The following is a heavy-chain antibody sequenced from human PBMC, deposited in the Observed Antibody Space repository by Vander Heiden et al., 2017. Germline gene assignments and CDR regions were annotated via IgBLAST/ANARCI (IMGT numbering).Heavy chain of an antibody. V-gene: IGHV5-51*01. CDR1: GYPFTAYW. Sequence: EAQLVQSGAEAKTPGDSLKISCKGSGYPFTAYWIGWVRQMPGKGLEWMGIIHPGDSDTRYSPSFQGQVTISADKSISTAYLHWSSLKASDTAMYYCARLASGLAPRFFDVWGRGALVVVSS. CDR2: IHPGDSDT. D-gene: IGHD6-19*01. J-gene: IGHJ2*01. CDR3: ARLASGLAPRFFDV.